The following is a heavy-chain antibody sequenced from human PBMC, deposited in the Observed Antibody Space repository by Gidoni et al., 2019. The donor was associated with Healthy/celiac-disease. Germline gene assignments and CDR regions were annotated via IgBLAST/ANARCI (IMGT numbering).Heavy chain of an antibody. CDR2: MNPNSGNT. V-gene: IGHV1-8*01. CDR1: GSPFTSYD. CDR3: ARVAGYGDRDPMGGDY. Sequence: QVQLVQSGAEVKKPGASVTVSCKASGSPFTSYDINWVRQATGQGLEWMGWMNPNSGNTGYAQKFQGRVTMTRNTSISTAYMELSSLRSEDTAVYYCARVAGYGDRDPMGGDYWGQGTLVTVSS. J-gene: IGHJ4*02. D-gene: IGHD4-17*01.